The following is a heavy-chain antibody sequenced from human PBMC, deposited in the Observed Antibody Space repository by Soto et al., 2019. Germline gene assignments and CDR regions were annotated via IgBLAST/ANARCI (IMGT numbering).Heavy chain of an antibody. J-gene: IGHJ6*02. V-gene: IGHV4-59*01. CDR2: FYYTGSA. CDR3: ARARLRGPREYYVGMDV. CDR1: GGSISSYY. Sequence: VQLQESGPGLVKPSETLSLTCTVSGGSISSYYWTWIRQPPGKGLAWMASFYYTGSADYNPSLKSRITGSVAPSRTQFSLRLRSVTAADSAVYDCARARLRGPREYYVGMDVWGQGATVTVSS. D-gene: IGHD3-16*01.